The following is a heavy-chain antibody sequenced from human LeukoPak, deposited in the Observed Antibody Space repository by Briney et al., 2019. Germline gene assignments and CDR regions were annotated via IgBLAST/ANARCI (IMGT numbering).Heavy chain of an antibody. Sequence: PSETLSLTCTVSGGSISSYYWSLIRQPAGKGLEWIGRIYTSGSTNYNPSLKSRVTMSVDTSKNQFSLKLSSVTAADTAVYYCARGEYCTNGVCSMYNWFDPWGQGTLVTVSS. J-gene: IGHJ5*02. CDR3: ARGEYCTNGVCSMYNWFDP. D-gene: IGHD2-8*01. V-gene: IGHV4-4*07. CDR2: IYTSGST. CDR1: GGSISSYY.